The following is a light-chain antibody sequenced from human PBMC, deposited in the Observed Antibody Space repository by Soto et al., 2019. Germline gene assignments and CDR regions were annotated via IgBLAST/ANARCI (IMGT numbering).Light chain of an antibody. CDR3: SSYTSSSTLFYV. CDR1: SSDVGGYNY. V-gene: IGLV2-14*01. Sequence: QPALTRPASVSGSPGQSITISCTGTSSDVGGYNYVSWYQQHPGKAPKLMIYEVSNRPSGVSNRFSGSKSGNTASLTISGLQAEDEADYYCSSYTSSSTLFYVFGTGTKVTVL. J-gene: IGLJ1*01. CDR2: EVS.